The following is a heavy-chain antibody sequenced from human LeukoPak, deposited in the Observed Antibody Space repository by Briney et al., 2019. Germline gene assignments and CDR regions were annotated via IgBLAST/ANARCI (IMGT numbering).Heavy chain of an antibody. CDR2: IHHRGST. J-gene: IGHJ5*02. V-gene: IGHV4-31*03. Sequence: SETLSLTCTVSGGSISSGNYYWSWIRQHPGKGLEWIGYIHHRGSTYYNPSLKSRVIISVDTSKNQFSLKLNSVTAADTAVYYCASYGSGSYRFDPWGQGTLVTVSS. D-gene: IGHD3-10*01. CDR3: ASYGSGSYRFDP. CDR1: GGSISSGNYY.